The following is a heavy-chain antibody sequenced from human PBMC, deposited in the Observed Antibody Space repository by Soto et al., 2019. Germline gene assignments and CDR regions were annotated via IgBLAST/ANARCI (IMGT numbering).Heavy chain of an antibody. CDR3: ARDVYDSSGYYRTYYFDY. Sequence: GASVKVSCKASGYTFTSYAMHWVRQAPGQRLEWMGWINAGNGNTKYSQKFQGRVTITRDTSASTAYMELSSLRSEDTAVYYFARDVYDSSGYYRTYYFDYWGQGTLVTVSS. CDR2: INAGNGNT. D-gene: IGHD3-22*01. V-gene: IGHV1-3*01. J-gene: IGHJ4*02. CDR1: GYTFTSYA.